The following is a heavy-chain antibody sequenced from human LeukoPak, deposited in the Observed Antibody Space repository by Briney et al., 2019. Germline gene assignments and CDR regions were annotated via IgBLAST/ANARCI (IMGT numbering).Heavy chain of an antibody. J-gene: IGHJ6*02. CDR1: GYTFTSYG. Sequence: ASVKVSCKASGYTFTSYGISWVRQAPGQGLEWMGRIIPILGIANYAQKFQGRVTITGDKSTGTAYMELSSLRSEDTAVYYCARSQIGVVPAAIHYYYYGMDVWGQGTTVTVSS. V-gene: IGHV1-69*04. CDR2: IIPILGIA. D-gene: IGHD2-2*01. CDR3: ARSQIGVVPAAIHYYYYGMDV.